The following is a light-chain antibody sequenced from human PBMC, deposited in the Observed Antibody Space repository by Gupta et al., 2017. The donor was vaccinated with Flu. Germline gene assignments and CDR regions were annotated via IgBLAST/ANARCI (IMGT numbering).Light chain of an antibody. J-gene: IGKJ2*03. V-gene: IGKV1-39*01. CDR3: QQSYSSEYS. CDR1: QSISSY. CDR2: GAS. Sequence: DIQMTQSPSSLSASVGDRVTITCRASQSISSYLNWYQQKPGKAPNLLIYGASSLQSGVPSRFSGSGSGTDFTLSITYLQPEDFATYYCQQSYSSEYSFGQGTKLDVK.